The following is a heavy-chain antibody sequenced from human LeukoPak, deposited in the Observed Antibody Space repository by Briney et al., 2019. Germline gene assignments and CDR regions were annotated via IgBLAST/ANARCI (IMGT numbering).Heavy chain of an antibody. CDR3: ARGKEQQLYAFDI. J-gene: IGHJ3*02. D-gene: IGHD6-13*01. CDR2: IWYDGSNK. V-gene: IGHV3-33*01. CDR1: GFTFSSYG. Sequence: GRSLRLSCAASGFTFSSYGMHWVRQAPGKGLEWVAVIWYDGSNKYYADSVKGRFTISRDNSKNTLYLQMNSLSAEDTAVYYCARGKEQQLYAFDIWGQGTMVTVSS.